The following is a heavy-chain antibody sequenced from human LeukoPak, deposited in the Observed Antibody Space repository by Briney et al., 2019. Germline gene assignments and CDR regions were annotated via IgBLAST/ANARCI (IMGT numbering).Heavy chain of an antibody. CDR2: ISAYNGNT. Sequence: ASVKVSCKASVYTFTSYGITWVRQAPGQGLEWMGWISAYNGNTNYAQKLQGRVTMTTDTSRSTAYMELRSLRSDDTAVYFCASSPRSSSWSSSYYGMDVWGQGTTVTVSS. D-gene: IGHD6-13*01. J-gene: IGHJ6*02. CDR1: VYTFTSYG. CDR3: ASSPRSSSWSSSYYGMDV. V-gene: IGHV1-18*01.